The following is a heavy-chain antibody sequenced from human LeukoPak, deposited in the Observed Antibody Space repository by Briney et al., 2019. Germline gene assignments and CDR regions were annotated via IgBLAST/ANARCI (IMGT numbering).Heavy chain of an antibody. CDR3: ARGEYGSGRHYYGMDV. CDR1: GGSISSYY. D-gene: IGHD3-10*01. J-gene: IGHJ6*02. V-gene: IGHV4-59*01. Sequence: SETLSLTCTVSGGSISSYYWSWIRQPPGKGLEWIGYIYCSGSTNYNPSLKSRVTISVDTSKNQFSLKLSSVTAADTAVYYCARGEYGSGRHYYGMDVWGQGTTVTVSS. CDR2: IYCSGST.